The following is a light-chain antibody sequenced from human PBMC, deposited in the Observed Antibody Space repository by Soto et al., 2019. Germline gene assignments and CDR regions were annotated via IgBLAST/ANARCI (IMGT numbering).Light chain of an antibody. CDR1: SGSIASNY. CDR2: EDN. CDR3: QSYDSSNHVV. V-gene: IGLV6-57*01. Sequence: NFMLTQPHSVSESPGKTVTISCTRSSGSIASNYVQWYQQRPGSSPTTVIYEDNQRPSGVPDRFSGSIDSSSNSPSLTISGLKTEDEADYYCQSYDSSNHVVFGGGTKLTVL. J-gene: IGLJ2*01.